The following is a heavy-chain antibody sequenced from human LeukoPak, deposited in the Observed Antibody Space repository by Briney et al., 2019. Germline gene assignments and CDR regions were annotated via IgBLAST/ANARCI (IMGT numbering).Heavy chain of an antibody. V-gene: IGHV4-39*02. Sequence: PSETLSLTCSVSGGSISSSSYYWGWIRQPPGKGLEWIGSIHYSGSTYHNPSLKSRVTISVDTSKNQFSLKLSSVTAADTAVYYCARDNIVVVAATKAYYFDYWGQGTLVTVSS. J-gene: IGHJ4*02. CDR1: GGSISSSSYY. D-gene: IGHD2-15*01. CDR2: IHYSGST. CDR3: ARDNIVVVAATKAYYFDY.